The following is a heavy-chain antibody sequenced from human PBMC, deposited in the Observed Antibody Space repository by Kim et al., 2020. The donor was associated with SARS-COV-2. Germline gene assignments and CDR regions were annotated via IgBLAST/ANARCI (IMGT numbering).Heavy chain of an antibody. CDR3: AKASSSWSGVYYYYYYGMDV. CDR2: ISGSGGST. D-gene: IGHD6-13*01. V-gene: IGHV3-23*01. J-gene: IGHJ6*02. CDR1: GFTFSSYA. Sequence: GGSLRLSCAASGFTFSSYAMSWVRQAPGKGLEWVSAISGSGGSTYYADSVKGRFTISRDNSKNTLYLQMNSLRAEDTAVYYCAKASSSWSGVYYYYYYGMDVWGQGTTVTVSS.